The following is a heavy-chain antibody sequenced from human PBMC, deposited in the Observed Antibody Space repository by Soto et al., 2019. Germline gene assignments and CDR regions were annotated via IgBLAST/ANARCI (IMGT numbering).Heavy chain of an antibody. CDR3: ALMGYGDWFDP. V-gene: IGHV2-5*02. Sequence: QITLKESGPTLVKPTQTLTLTCTFSGFSLSTSGVGVGWIRQPPGKALEWLALIYWDDDKRYSPSLKNRLTINKDTSKNQVVLTMTNMDPVDTATYYCALMGYGDWFDPWGQGTLVTVSS. CDR2: IYWDDDK. J-gene: IGHJ5*02. D-gene: IGHD4-17*01. CDR1: GFSLSTSGVG.